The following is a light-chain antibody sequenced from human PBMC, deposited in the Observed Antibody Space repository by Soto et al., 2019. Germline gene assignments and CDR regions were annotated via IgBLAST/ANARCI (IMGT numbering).Light chain of an antibody. CDR2: DTS. Sequence: QAVVTQEPSLTVSPGGTVTLTCGSSTGAVTSPHYPYWFQQKPGQAPRTMIYDTSNKHSWTPARFSGSLLGGKAALTLSGAQHEDEAEYYCLLSYDGQRVFVVGTQLTVL. V-gene: IGLV7-46*01. CDR3: LLSYDGQRV. J-gene: IGLJ2*01. CDR1: TGAVTSPHY.